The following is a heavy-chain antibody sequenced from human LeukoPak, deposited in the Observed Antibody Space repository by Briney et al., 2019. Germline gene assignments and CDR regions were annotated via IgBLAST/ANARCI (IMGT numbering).Heavy chain of an antibody. CDR1: GFTFDDYA. CDR3: ARNGGRYSSSWYREVGAFDI. D-gene: IGHD6-13*01. CDR2: ISWNSGSI. V-gene: IGHV3-9*01. J-gene: IGHJ3*02. Sequence: GGSLRLSCAASGFTFDDYAMHWVRQTPGKGLEWDSGISWNSGSIGYADSVKGRFTISRDNAKNSLYLQMNSLRAEDTALYYCARNGGRYSSSWYREVGAFDIWGQGTMVTVSS.